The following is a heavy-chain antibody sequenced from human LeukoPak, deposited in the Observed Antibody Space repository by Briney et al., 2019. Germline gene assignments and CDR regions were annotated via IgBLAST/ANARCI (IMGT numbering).Heavy chain of an antibody. CDR2: INPSSGGA. D-gene: IGHD6-13*01. Sequence: ASVKVSCKASGYTFTGYYIHWVRQAPGQGLEWMGWINPSSGGANYAQRFQGRVAMTRDTSIRTDYMELSSLRSDDTAVYYCARGPQEQHLTSFDSWGQGTLVTVTP. CDR3: ARGPQEQHLTSFDS. J-gene: IGHJ5*01. CDR1: GYTFTGYY. V-gene: IGHV1-2*02.